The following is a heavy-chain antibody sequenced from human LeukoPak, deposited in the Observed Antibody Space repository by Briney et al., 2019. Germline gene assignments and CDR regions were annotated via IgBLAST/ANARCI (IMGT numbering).Heavy chain of an antibody. D-gene: IGHD5-24*01. CDR3: ARCAWRWLQPLDY. CDR2: ISYDGSNK. J-gene: IGHJ4*02. Sequence: GGSLRLSCAASGFTFSSYAMHWVRQAPGKGLEWVAVISYDGSNKYYADSVKGRFTISRDNSKNTLYLLMNSLRAEDTAVYYCARCAWRWLQPLDYWGQGTLVTVSS. CDR1: GFTFSSYA. V-gene: IGHV3-30*04.